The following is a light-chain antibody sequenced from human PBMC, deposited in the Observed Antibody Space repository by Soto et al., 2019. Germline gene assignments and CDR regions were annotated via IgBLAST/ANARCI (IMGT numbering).Light chain of an antibody. Sequence: DIQMTQSPSTLSGSVGDRVTITCRASQTIRSWLAWYQQKPGKAPKLLIYKASTLKSGVPSRFSGSGSGTEFTLTISSLQPDDFPTYYCQHYNSYSAAFGQGTKVELK. V-gene: IGKV1-5*03. CDR2: KAS. CDR1: QTIRSW. J-gene: IGKJ1*01. CDR3: QHYNSYSAA.